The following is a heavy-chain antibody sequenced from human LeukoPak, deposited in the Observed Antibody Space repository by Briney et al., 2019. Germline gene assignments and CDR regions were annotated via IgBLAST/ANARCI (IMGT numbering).Heavy chain of an antibody. Sequence: SETLSLTCTVSGGSISSGGYYWSWIRQHPGKGLEWIGYIYYSGSTYYNPSLKGRVTISVDTSKNQFSLKLSSVTAADTAVYYCARGGDSFSAFHWGQGTLVTVSS. CDR2: IYYSGST. J-gene: IGHJ4*02. V-gene: IGHV4-31*03. CDR3: ARGGDSFSAFH. CDR1: GGSISSGGYY. D-gene: IGHD3/OR15-3a*01.